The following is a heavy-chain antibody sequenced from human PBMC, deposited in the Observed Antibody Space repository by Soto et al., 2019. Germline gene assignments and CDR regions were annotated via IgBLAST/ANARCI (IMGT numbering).Heavy chain of an antibody. CDR3: SVDYCSSTSCYGAFDI. D-gene: IGHD2-2*01. CDR1: GYTLTELS. Sequence: SEKVSCMVSGYTLTELSMHWVRQAPGKGLEWMGGFDPEDGETIYAQKFQGRVTMTEDTSTDTAYMELRSLRSEDTAVYYCSVDYCSSTSCYGAFDIWGQGTMVTVSS. V-gene: IGHV1-24*01. CDR2: FDPEDGET. J-gene: IGHJ3*02.